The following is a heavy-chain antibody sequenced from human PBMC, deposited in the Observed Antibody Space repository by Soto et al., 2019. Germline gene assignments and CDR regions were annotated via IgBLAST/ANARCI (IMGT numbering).Heavy chain of an antibody. J-gene: IGHJ6*02. CDR1: GFTFSGSA. CDR2: IRSKANSYAT. V-gene: IGHV3-73*01. D-gene: IGHD3-16*01. Sequence: EVQLVESGGGLVQPGGSLKLSCAASGFTFSGSAMHWVRQASGKGLEWVGRIRSKANSYATAYAASVKGRFTISRDDSQNTAYLQMNSLKTEDTAVYYCTRQGGPTYYYYGMDVWGQGTTVTVSS. CDR3: TRQGGPTYYYYGMDV.